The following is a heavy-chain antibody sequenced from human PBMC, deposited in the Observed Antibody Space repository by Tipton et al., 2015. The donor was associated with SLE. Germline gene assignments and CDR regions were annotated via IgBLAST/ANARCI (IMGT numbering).Heavy chain of an antibody. CDR3: AREITMVRGVIIPIGAFDI. V-gene: IGHV4-4*02. CDR2: IYYSGST. D-gene: IGHD3-10*01. CDR1: GASINSDNW. J-gene: IGHJ3*02. Sequence: GLVKPSGSLSLTCAVSGASINSDNWWNWVRQPPGKGLEWIGYIYYSGSTNYNPSLKSRVTISVDTSKNQFSLKLSSVTAADTAVYYCAREITMVRGVIIPIGAFDIWGQGTMVTVSS.